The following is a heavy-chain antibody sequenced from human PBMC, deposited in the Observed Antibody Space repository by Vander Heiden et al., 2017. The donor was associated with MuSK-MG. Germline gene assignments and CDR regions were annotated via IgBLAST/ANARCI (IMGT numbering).Heavy chain of an antibody. D-gene: IGHD3-3*01. CDR2: IFSNDEP. Sequence: QVTLKESGPVLVKPTETLTLTCTVSGFSLSNARMGVSWTCQPPGKALEWLAHIFSNDEPSYSTSLKSRLTISKDTSNSQVVLTMTNLDPVDTATYYCARSWAYYDFWSGPLWYFDLWCGGPLV. CDR3: ARSWAYYDFWSGPLWYFDL. CDR1: GFSLSNARMG. V-gene: IGHV2-26*01. J-gene: IGHJ2*01.